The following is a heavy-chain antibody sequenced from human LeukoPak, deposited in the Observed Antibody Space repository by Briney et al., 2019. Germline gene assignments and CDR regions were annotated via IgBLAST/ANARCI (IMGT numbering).Heavy chain of an antibody. CDR2: IGGSDGGT. CDR1: GFTFSNYN. CDR3: ARTAHYFDY. J-gene: IGHJ4*02. Sequence: GGSLRLSCAASGFTFSNYNMAWVRQAPGKGLEWVSAIGGSDGGTHYADSVRGRFTISRDNSKNTMYLQMNSLRAEDTAVYYCARTAHYFDYWGQGTLVTVSS. V-gene: IGHV3-23*01.